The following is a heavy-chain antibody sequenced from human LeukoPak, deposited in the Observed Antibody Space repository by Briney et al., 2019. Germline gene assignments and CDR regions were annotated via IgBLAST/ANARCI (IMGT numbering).Heavy chain of an antibody. V-gene: IGHV1-8*01. CDR3: ARRSRGSGSYRY. D-gene: IGHD3-10*01. Sequence: ASVKVSCKASGYTFTSYDINWVRQATGQGLEWMGWMNPNSGSTGYAQKFQGRVTMTRNTSISTAYMELSSLRSEDTAVYYCARRSRGSGSYRYWGQGTLVTVSS. CDR2: MNPNSGST. CDR1: GYTFTSYD. J-gene: IGHJ4*02.